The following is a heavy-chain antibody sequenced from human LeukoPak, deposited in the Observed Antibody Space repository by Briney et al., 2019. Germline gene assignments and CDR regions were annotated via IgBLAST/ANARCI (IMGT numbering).Heavy chain of an antibody. CDR2: ISTYKGNT. Sequence: ASVKVSCKASGYTFTNYDISWVRQAPGQGLEWMGWISTYKGNTNYAQKLQGRVTMTTDTSTSTAYMELRSLRSDDTAVYYCARIPYYYDSSGYHKYYYYVMDVWGQGTPVTVSS. CDR1: GYTFTNYD. J-gene: IGHJ6*02. V-gene: IGHV1-18*01. CDR3: ARIPYYYDSSGYHKYYYYVMDV. D-gene: IGHD3-22*01.